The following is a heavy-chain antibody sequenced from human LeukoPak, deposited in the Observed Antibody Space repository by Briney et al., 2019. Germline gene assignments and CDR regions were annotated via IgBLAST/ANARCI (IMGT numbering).Heavy chain of an antibody. D-gene: IGHD2-21*02. J-gene: IGHJ4*02. CDR1: GYTFTGYY. CDR3: ARGEGDSPGY. Sequence: GASAKVSCKASGYTFTGYYMHWVRQAPGQGLEWMGWINPNSGGTNYAQKFQGRVTMTRGTSISTAYMELSRLRFDDTAVYYCARGEGDSPGYWGQGTLVTVSS. CDR2: INPNSGGT. V-gene: IGHV1-2*02.